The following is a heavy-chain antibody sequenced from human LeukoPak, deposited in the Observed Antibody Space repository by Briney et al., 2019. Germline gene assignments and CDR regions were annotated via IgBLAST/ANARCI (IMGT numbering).Heavy chain of an antibody. V-gene: IGHV1-46*01. CDR3: ARVAAEVVGVPGAIGFGWLRRDYYYMDV. CDR2: INPSGGST. D-gene: IGHD2-2*02. Sequence: ASVTVSCKAPGYTFTSYYMHWVRQAPGEGLEWMGIINPSGGSTNYAQKFQGRVNITRDMSTSTVYMELSSLRSEDTAVYYCARVAAEVVGVPGAIGFGWLRRDYYYMDVWGKGTTVTVSS. CDR1: GYTFTSYY. J-gene: IGHJ6*03.